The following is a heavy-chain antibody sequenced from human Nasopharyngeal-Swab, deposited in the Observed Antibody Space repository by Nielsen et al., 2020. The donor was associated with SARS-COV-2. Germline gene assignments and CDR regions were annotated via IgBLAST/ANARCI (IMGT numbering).Heavy chain of an antibody. CDR1: GGSISSYS. CDR2: THHSGTT. J-gene: IGHJ4*02. D-gene: IGHD3-10*01. Sequence: SQTLSLTCAVSGGSISSYSWSWIRLPPGKGLDWIGTTHHSGTTTYNSSLKNRVTISLDMSKNQFSLKLTSVTAADTAVYYCARHGEGVFDYWGRGTLVTVSP. V-gene: IGHV4-59*08. CDR3: ARHGEGVFDY.